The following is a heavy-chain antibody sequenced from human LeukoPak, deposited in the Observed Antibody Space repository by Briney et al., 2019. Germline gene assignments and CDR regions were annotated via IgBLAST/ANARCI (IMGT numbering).Heavy chain of an antibody. CDR3: ATYINWVAGDV. CDR1: GFTFSSYS. D-gene: IGHD1-1*01. J-gene: IGHJ6*02. Sequence: GGSLRLSCAASGFTFSSYSFNWVRQVPGKGLEWVSSITTTFYTYYTDSVKGRFTISRDNAKGSVYLQMNSLRAEDTAIYHCATYINWVAGDVWGQGTTVIVSS. CDR2: ITTTFYT. V-gene: IGHV3-21*06.